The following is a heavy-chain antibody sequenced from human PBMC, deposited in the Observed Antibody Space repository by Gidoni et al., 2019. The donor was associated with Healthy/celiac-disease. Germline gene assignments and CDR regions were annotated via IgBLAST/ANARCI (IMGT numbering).Heavy chain of an antibody. J-gene: IGHJ4*02. D-gene: IGHD3-10*01. CDR1: GFSLSTSGVC. Sequence: QVTLRESGPALVKSTQTLTLTCTISGFSLSTSGVCVSWIRQPPGKALEWLARIDWDDDKYFSTSLKARLTISKDTSKNQVVLTMTNMDPMDTATYYCARTSRTRVLFGDLWEYFDSWGQGTLVTVSP. CDR2: IDWDDDK. V-gene: IGHV2-70*15. CDR3: ARTSRTRVLFGDLWEYFDS.